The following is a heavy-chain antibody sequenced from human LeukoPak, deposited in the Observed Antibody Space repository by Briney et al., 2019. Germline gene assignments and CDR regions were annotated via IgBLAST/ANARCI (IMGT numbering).Heavy chain of an antibody. CDR2: FDPEDGET. CDR3: ATQQWPPRSGRDAFDI. V-gene: IGHV1-24*01. Sequence: GASVKVSCKVSGYTLTELSMHWVRQAPGKGLEWMGGFDPEDGETIYAQKFQGRVTMTEDTSTGTAYMELSSLRSEDTAVYYCATQQWPPRSGRDAFDIWGQGTMVTVSS. J-gene: IGHJ3*02. CDR1: GYTLTELS. D-gene: IGHD6-19*01.